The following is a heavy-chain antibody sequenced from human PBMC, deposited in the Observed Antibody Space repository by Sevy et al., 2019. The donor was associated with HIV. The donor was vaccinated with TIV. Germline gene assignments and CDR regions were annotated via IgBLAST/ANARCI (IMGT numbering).Heavy chain of an antibody. D-gene: IGHD6-13*01. V-gene: IGHV3-7*03. CDR3: ARDRTYSSSWYYYYYGMDV. CDR1: GFTFSSYW. J-gene: IGHJ6*02. Sequence: GGSLRLSCAASGFTFSSYWMSWVRQAPGKGLERVANIKQDGSEKYYVDSVKGRFTISRDNAKNSLYLQMNSLRAEDTAVYYCARDRTYSSSWYYYYYGMDVWGQGTTVTVSS. CDR2: IKQDGSEK.